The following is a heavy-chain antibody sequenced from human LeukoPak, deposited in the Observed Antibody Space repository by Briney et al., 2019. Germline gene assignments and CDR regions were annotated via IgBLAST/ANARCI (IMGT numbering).Heavy chain of an antibody. CDR2: ISAYNGNT. CDR3: ARDDSSGWTVYGMDV. D-gene: IGHD6-19*01. CDR1: GYTFTCYG. J-gene: IGHJ6*02. V-gene: IGHV1-18*01. Sequence: ASVKVSCKASGYTFTCYGISWVRQAPGQGLEWMGWISAYNGNTNYAQKLQGRVTMTTDTSTTTAYMELRSLRSDDTAVYYCARDDSSGWTVYGMDVWGQGTTVTVSS.